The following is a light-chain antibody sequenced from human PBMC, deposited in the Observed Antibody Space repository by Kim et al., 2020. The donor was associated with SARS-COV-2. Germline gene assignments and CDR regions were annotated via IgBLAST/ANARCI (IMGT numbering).Light chain of an antibody. CDR3: QSYDSSLSGFYV. J-gene: IGLJ1*01. V-gene: IGLV1-40*01. CDR2: GNS. CDR1: SSNIGAGYD. Sequence: RATISCTGSSSNIGAGYDVHWYQQLPGTAPKLLIYGNSNRPSGVPDRFSGSKSGTSASLAITGLQAEDEADYYCQSYDSSLSGFYVFGTGTKVTVL.